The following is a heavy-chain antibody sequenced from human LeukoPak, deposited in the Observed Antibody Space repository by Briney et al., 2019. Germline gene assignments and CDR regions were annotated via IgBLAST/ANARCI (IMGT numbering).Heavy chain of an antibody. CDR1: GYNLTGYY. CDR3: ARTYTVTAPYFDY. J-gene: IGHJ4*02. CDR2: INPNSGGT. Sequence: ASVKVSCKASGYNLTGYYMHWVRQAPGQGLEWMGWINPNSGGTNYAQKFQGRVTMTRDTSISTAYMELGRLTSDDTAVYYCARTYTVTAPYFDYWGQGTLVTVSS. D-gene: IGHD4-17*01. V-gene: IGHV1-2*02.